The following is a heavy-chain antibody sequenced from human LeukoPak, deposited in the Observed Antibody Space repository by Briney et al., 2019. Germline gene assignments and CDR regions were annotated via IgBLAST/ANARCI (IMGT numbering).Heavy chain of an antibody. J-gene: IGHJ4*02. V-gene: IGHV3-30*04. Sequence: SGGSLRLSCAPSGFTFSSYAMDWVRQAPGKGLEWVAFISNDGTNKYYADSVKGRFTISRDNSKNTLYLQMNSLRAEDTAVYYCGRDQGGSIGWYGDYWGQGTLVTVSS. CDR1: GFTFSSYA. CDR2: ISNDGTNK. D-gene: IGHD6-19*01. CDR3: GRDQGGSIGWYGDY.